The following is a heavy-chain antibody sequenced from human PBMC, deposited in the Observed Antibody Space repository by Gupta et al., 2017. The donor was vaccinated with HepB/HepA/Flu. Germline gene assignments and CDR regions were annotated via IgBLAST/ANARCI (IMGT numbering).Heavy chain of an antibody. CDR1: GFTFSSYA. D-gene: IGHD3-3*01. CDR2: ISGSGGST. J-gene: IGHJ4*02. Sequence: EVQLLESGGGLVQPGGSLRLSCAASGFTFSSYAMSWVRQAPGKGLEWVSAISGSGGSTYYADSVKGRFTISRDNSKNTLYLQMNSLRAEDTAVYYCAKKTYDFWSGYPPGFDYWGQGTLVTVSS. CDR3: AKKTYDFWSGYPPGFDY. V-gene: IGHV3-23*01.